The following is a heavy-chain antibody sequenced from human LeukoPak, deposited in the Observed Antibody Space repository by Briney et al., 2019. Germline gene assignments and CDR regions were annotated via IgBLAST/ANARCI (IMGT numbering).Heavy chain of an antibody. D-gene: IGHD6-13*01. CDR1: GFTFSSYA. J-gene: IGHJ4*02. CDR3: AKDPPGIAAAGTPLFDY. V-gene: IGHV3-23*01. CDR2: ISGSGGST. Sequence: AGGSLRLSCAASGFTFSSYAMSWVRQAPGKGLEWVSAISGSGGSTYYADSVKGRFTISRDNSMNTLYLQMNSLRAEDTAVYYCAKDPPGIAAAGTPLFDYWGQGTLVTVSS.